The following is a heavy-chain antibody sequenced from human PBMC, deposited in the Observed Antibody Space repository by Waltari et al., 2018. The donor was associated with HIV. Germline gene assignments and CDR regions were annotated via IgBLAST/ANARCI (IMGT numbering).Heavy chain of an antibody. V-gene: IGHV4-34*02. Sequence: QVQLQQWGARQLKASDTLSLTCAVYGGSFSGYYWTWIRQSPGKGLEWSGEINHSGTTNYSPSLKSRVTISRDTSKNQFALKLTSVTAADTAVYYCAREAGYNSGWYGGYYFDFWGQGALVTVSS. J-gene: IGHJ4*02. CDR2: INHSGTT. D-gene: IGHD6-19*01. CDR3: AREAGYNSGWYGGYYFDF. CDR1: GGSFSGYY.